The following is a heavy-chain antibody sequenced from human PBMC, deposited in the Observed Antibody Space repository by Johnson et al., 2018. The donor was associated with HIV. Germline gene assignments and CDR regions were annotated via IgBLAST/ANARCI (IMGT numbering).Heavy chain of an antibody. D-gene: IGHD2-21*02. CDR3: ARSCGGDCNDAFDI. V-gene: IGHV3-30*03. CDR1: GFSFSNYA. CDR2: ISSDGSNK. J-gene: IGHJ3*02. Sequence: VQLVESGGGVVQPGRSLRLSCAASGFSFSNYAMDWVRQAPGKGLEWVAVISSDGSNKNYADSVKGRFTISRDNSKNTLYLQMNSLRAEDTAVYYCARSCGGDCNDAFDIWGQGTMVTVSS.